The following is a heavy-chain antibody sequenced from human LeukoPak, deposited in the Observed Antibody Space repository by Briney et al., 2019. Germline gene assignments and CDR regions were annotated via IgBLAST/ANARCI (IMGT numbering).Heavy chain of an antibody. CDR3: ARDLNGDYGTGDY. CDR2: INPNSGGT. J-gene: IGHJ4*02. Sequence: ASVKVSCKASGYTFTGYYMHWVRQAPGQGLEWMGWINPNSGGTNYAQKFQGRVTMTRDTSISTAYMELRSLRSDDTAVYYCARDLNGDYGTGDYWGQGTLVTVSS. D-gene: IGHD4-17*01. CDR1: GYTFTGYY. V-gene: IGHV1-2*02.